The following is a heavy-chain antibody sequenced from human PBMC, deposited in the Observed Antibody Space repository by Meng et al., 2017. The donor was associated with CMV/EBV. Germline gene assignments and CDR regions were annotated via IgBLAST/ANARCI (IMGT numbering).Heavy chain of an antibody. J-gene: IGHJ6*02. V-gene: IGHV4-39*01. CDR2: IYYSGST. CDR1: GGSISSSSYY. CDR3: ARIAADNSYYYYYGMDV. D-gene: IGHD6-13*01. Sequence: SETLSLSCTVSGGSISSSSYYWGWIRQPPGKGLEWIGSIYYSGSTYYNPPLKSRVTISVDTSKNQFSLKLSSVTAADTAVYYCARIAADNSYYYYYGMDVWGQGTTVTVSS.